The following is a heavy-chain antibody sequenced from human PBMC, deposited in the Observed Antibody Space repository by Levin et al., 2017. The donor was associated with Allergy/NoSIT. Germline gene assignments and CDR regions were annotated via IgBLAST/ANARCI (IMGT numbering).Heavy chain of an antibody. J-gene: IGHJ3*02. CDR2: ISSSSSYI. CDR1: GFTFSSYS. Sequence: GESLKISCAASGFTFSSYSMNWVRQAPGKGLEWVSSISSSSSYIYYADSVKGRFTISRDNAKNSLYLQMNSLRAEDTAVYHCARDLVSHGDPRRVVMDAFDIWGQGTMVTVSS. CDR3: ARDLVSHGDPRRVVMDAFDI. V-gene: IGHV3-21*01. D-gene: IGHD4-17*01.